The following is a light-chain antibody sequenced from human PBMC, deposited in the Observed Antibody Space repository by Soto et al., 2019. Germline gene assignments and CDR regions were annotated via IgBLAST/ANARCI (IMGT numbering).Light chain of an antibody. Sequence: EVVLTQSPGTLSLSPGARAPLSCRASQGVSSSYLAWYQQKPGQHPRLLIYGASYRASGINDRFSASGSGPDFTLTITSLEPDDSAVYYCKPSGSSPLTFGQGTKMDIK. CDR2: GAS. CDR1: QGVSSSY. J-gene: IGKJ4*01. V-gene: IGKV3-20*01. CDR3: KPSGSSPLT.